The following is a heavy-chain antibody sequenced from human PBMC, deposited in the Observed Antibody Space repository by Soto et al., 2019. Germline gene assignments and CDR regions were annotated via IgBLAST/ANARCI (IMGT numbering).Heavy chain of an antibody. CDR1: GGSISSSSYY. V-gene: IGHV4-39*01. J-gene: IGHJ3*02. D-gene: IGHD4-17*01. Sequence: SETLSLTCTVSGGSISSSSYYWGWIRHPPRKGLERIGSIYSSGSTYYNPSLKRRVTISVNTCNNQFSWKRSTVTTADTAVYYCARGTTVTSAFDIRGQGTMVTASS. CDR3: ARGTTVTSAFDI. CDR2: IYSSGST.